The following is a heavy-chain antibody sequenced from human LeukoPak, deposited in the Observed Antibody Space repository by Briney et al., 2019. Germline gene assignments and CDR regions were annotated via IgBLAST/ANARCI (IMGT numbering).Heavy chain of an antibody. CDR3: ARTAARHVEGPFDP. D-gene: IGHD6-6*01. J-gene: IGHJ5*02. CDR2: IYYSGST. V-gene: IGHV4-39*07. CDR1: GGSISSSSYY. Sequence: SETLSLTCTVSGGSISSSSYYWGWLRQPPGKGLEWIGSIYYSGSTYYNPSLKSRVTISVDTSKNQFSLKLSSVTAADTAVYYCARTAARHVEGPFDPWGQGTLVTVSS.